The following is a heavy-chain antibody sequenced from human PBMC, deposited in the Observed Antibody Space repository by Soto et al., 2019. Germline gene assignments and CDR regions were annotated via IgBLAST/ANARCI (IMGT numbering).Heavy chain of an antibody. J-gene: IGHJ5*02. D-gene: IGHD3-10*01. Sequence: NPSETLSLTCTVSGGSISSYYWSWIRQPPGKGLEWIGYIYYSGSTNYNPSLKSRVTISVDTSKNQFSLKLSSVTAADTAVYYCARLLWSHPNWFDPWGQGTLVTVSS. CDR1: GGSISSYY. CDR2: IYYSGST. V-gene: IGHV4-59*08. CDR3: ARLLWSHPNWFDP.